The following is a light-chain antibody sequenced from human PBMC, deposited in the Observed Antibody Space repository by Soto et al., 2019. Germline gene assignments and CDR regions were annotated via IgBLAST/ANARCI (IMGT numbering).Light chain of an antibody. Sequence: EIVLTQSPATVSLSPGERATLACRASQSVSSYLAWYQQKPGQAPRLLIYDASNRATGIPARFSGSGSGTDFTLTISSLEPEDSAVYYCQHRSNWPLTFGGGTKVEIK. CDR3: QHRSNWPLT. CDR1: QSVSSY. V-gene: IGKV3-11*01. J-gene: IGKJ4*01. CDR2: DAS.